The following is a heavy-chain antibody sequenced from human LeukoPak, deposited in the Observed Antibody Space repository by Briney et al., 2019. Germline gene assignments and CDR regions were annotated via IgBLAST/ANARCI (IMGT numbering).Heavy chain of an antibody. J-gene: IGHJ4*02. V-gene: IGHV1-24*01. CDR1: GYTLTELS. CDR3: ATTPYCSGGSCAFGY. D-gene: IGHD2-15*01. Sequence: ASVKVSCKVSGYTLTELSMHWVRQAPGKGLEWMGGFDPEDGETIYAQKFQGRVTMTEDTSTDTAYMELSSLRSEDTAVYYCATTPYCSGGSCAFGYWGQGTLVTVSS. CDR2: FDPEDGET.